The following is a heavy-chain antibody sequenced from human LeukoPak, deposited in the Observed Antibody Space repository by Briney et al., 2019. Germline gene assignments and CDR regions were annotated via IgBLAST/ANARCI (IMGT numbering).Heavy chain of an antibody. D-gene: IGHD6-13*01. CDR1: GFTFSSYE. J-gene: IGHJ4*02. Sequence: GGSLRLSCSASGFTFSSYEMNWVRQAPGKRLEWVSYISSGGVTIYYADSVKGRFTVSRDNTRNSLFLQMSSLRAADTAVYYCARVSGSSWYYDYWGQGTLVTVSS. CDR3: ARVSGSSWYYDY. CDR2: ISSGGVTI. V-gene: IGHV3-48*03.